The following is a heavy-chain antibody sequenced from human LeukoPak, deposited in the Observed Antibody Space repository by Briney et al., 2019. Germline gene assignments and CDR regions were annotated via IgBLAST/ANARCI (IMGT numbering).Heavy chain of an antibody. Sequence: PSQTLSLTCTVSGGSISSGDYYWSWIRQPPGKGLEWIGYIYYSGSTYYNPSLKSRVTISVDTSKNQFSLKLSSVTAADTAVYYCARVYIVVVPAASQYLDYWGQGTLVTVSS. CDR1: GGSISSGDYY. CDR3: ARVYIVVVPAASQYLDY. D-gene: IGHD2-2*01. CDR2: IYYSGST. V-gene: IGHV4-30-4*08. J-gene: IGHJ4*02.